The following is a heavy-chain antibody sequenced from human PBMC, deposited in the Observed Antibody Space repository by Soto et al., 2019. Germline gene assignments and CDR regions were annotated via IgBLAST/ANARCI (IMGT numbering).Heavy chain of an antibody. J-gene: IGHJ4*02. CDR3: ARDLGGSSSYLGY. V-gene: IGHV1-2*02. Sequence: RASVKVSCKASGCTFTGRYIHWVRQAPGQGLEWMGWINPASGGATYAQKFQGRVSLTRDTSNSIAYMELSSLRSDDTAVYFCARDLGGSSSYLGYWGQGTPVTVSS. CDR1: GCTFTGRY. CDR2: INPASGGA. D-gene: IGHD6-6*01.